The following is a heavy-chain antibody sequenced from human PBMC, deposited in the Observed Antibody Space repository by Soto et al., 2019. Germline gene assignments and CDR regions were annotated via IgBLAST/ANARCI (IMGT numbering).Heavy chain of an antibody. D-gene: IGHD2-21*02. J-gene: IGHJ1*01. Sequence: SETLSLTCTVSGGSISSSSYYWGWIRQPPGKGLEWIGSIFYSGSTYYNPSLKSRVTISVDTSKNQFSLKLSSVTAADTAVYYCARGGTVVVTAIGEYFQHWGQGTLVTVSS. V-gene: IGHV4-39*01. CDR1: GGSISSSSYY. CDR3: ARGGTVVVTAIGEYFQH. CDR2: IFYSGST.